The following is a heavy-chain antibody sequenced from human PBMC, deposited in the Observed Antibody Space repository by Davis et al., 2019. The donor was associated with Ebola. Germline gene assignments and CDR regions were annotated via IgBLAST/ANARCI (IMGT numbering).Heavy chain of an antibody. CDR2: ISYDGSNK. J-gene: IGHJ4*02. CDR1: GFTFSSYG. Sequence: GGSLRLSCAASGFTFSSYGMHWVRQAPGKGLEWVAVISYDGSNKYYADSVKGRFTISRDNSKNTLYLQMNSLRAEDTAVYYCARGRWLRLYYFDYWGQGTLVTVSS. D-gene: IGHD5-24*01. CDR3: ARGRWLRLYYFDY. V-gene: IGHV3-33*05.